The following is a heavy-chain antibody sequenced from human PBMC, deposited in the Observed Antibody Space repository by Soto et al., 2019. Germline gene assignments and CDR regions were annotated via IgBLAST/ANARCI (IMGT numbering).Heavy chain of an antibody. J-gene: IGHJ5*02. Sequence: EVQLVESGGGLVQPGGSLRLSCAASGFTFSTYWMHWIRQVPGKGLEWVSRINSDASHTYYADSVKGRFTISRDNAKNTLYLEMNSLRAEDTAVYYCVRDGLCITTFCYGDRFDPWGQGTLVTVSS. CDR3: VRDGLCITTFCYGDRFDP. CDR2: INSDASHT. D-gene: IGHD3-22*01. V-gene: IGHV3-74*01. CDR1: GFTFSTYW.